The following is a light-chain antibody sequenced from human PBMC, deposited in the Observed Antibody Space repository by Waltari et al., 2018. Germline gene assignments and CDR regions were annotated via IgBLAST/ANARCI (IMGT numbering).Light chain of an antibody. CDR2: RDD. J-gene: IGLJ1*01. CDR1: NLGSTY. CDR3: QAWDSSAFV. Sequence: SYEVTQPPSVSVSPRQRATITCSGENLGSTYVPWYQQKSGQSPVLVIYRDDKRPSGIPERFSGSNSGNTATLTISGTQPMDEADYYCQAWDSSAFVFGAGTKVTVL. V-gene: IGLV3-1*01.